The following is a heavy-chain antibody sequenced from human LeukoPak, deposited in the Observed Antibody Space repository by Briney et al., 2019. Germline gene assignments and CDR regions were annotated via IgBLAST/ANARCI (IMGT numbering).Heavy chain of an antibody. CDR2: INPNSGGT. J-gene: IGHJ4*02. CDR1: GYTFTGYY. CDR3: APSGGSSSNLFDY. Sequence: ASVKVSCKASGYTFTGYYMHWVRQAPGQGLEWMGWINPNSGGTNYAQKFQGRVTMTRDTSISTAYMELSRLRSGDTAVYYCAPSGGSSSNLFDYWGQGTLVTVSS. D-gene: IGHD2-15*01. V-gene: IGHV1-2*02.